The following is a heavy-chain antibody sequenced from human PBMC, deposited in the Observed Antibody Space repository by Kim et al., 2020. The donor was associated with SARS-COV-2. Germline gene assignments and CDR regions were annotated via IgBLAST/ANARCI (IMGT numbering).Heavy chain of an antibody. Sequence: GGSLRLSCAASGFTFNRYGMSWVRQAPGKGLEWVANIKYDGTEKYYGDSVRGRFTITRDNGKNTVYLQMNNLRAEDTAVYYCARDGGWYRDYWGQGTLVTVSS. CDR3: ARDGGWYRDY. V-gene: IGHV3-7*03. J-gene: IGHJ4*02. CDR1: GFTFNRYG. D-gene: IGHD6-19*01. CDR2: IKYDGTEK.